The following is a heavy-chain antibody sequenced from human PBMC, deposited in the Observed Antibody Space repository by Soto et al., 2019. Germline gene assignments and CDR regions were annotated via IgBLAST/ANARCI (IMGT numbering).Heavy chain of an antibody. CDR2: MNLNSGNT. CDR3: ARVLSWASYYDFWSGYYNYYYYGMDV. CDR1: GYTFTSYD. J-gene: IGHJ6*02. D-gene: IGHD3-3*01. V-gene: IGHV1-8*01. Sequence: ASVKVSRKASGYTFTSYDINWVRPATGQGLEWMGWMNLNSGNTGYAQKFQGRVTMTRNTSISTAYMELSSLRSEDTAVYYCARVLSWASYYDFWSGYYNYYYYGMDVWGQGTTVTVSS.